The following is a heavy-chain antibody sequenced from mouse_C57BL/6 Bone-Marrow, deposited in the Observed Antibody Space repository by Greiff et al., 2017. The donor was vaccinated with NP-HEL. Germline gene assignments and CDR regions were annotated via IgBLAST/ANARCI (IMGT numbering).Heavy chain of an antibody. Sequence: VMLVESGAELARPGASVKLSCKASGYTFTSYGISWVKQRTGQGLEWIGEIYPRSGNTYYNEKFKGKATLTADKSSSTAYMELRSLTSEDSAVYFCARGLRRYFDYWGQGTTLTVSS. CDR1: GYTFTSYG. CDR2: IYPRSGNT. D-gene: IGHD1-1*01. CDR3: ARGLRRYFDY. J-gene: IGHJ2*01. V-gene: IGHV1-81*01.